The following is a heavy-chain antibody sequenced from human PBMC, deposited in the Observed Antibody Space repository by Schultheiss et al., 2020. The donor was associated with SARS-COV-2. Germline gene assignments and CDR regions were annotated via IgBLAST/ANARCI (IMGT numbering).Heavy chain of an antibody. Sequence: ASVKVSCKASGYTFTSYGISWVRQAPGQGLEWMGWISAYNGNTNYAQKLQGRVTMTTDTSTSTAYMELSSLRSEDTAVYYCARVLGYCSSTSCYRGIDYWGQGTLVTVSS. CDR3: ARVLGYCSSTSCYRGIDY. CDR1: GYTFTSYG. D-gene: IGHD2-2*01. CDR2: ISAYNGNT. J-gene: IGHJ4*02. V-gene: IGHV1-18*01.